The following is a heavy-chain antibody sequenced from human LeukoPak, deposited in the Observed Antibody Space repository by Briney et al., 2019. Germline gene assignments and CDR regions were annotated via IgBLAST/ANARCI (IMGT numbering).Heavy chain of an antibody. J-gene: IGHJ3*02. D-gene: IGHD3-22*01. V-gene: IGHV4-59*01. CDR3: ARDKDYFDSGGAFDI. Sequence: SETLSLTCTVSGGSISSYYWSWIRQPPGKGLEWIGYIYYSGSTNYNPSLKSRVTMSVDTSKNQFSLKLSSETAADTAVYYCARDKDYFDSGGAFDIWGQGTMVTVSS. CDR1: GGSISSYY. CDR2: IYYSGST.